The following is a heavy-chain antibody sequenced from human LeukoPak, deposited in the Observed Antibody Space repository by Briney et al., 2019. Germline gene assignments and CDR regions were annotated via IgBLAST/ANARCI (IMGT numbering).Heavy chain of an antibody. Sequence: GGSLRLSCGVSGFTISDNYMTWVRQAPGKGLEWVSVIYKDGSTYYADSVKGRFTISRDNSKNTVYLQLNSLRDEDTAVYYCAKAAGYCSSTSCPRTTYYYYMDVWGKGTTVTVSS. CDR1: GFTISDNY. CDR2: IYKDGST. J-gene: IGHJ6*03. V-gene: IGHV3-53*01. D-gene: IGHD2-2*01. CDR3: AKAAGYCSSTSCPRTTYYYYMDV.